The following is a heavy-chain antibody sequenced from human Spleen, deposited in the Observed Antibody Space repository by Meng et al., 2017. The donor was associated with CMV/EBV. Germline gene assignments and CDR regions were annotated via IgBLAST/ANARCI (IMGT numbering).Heavy chain of an antibody. CDR3: ARDAKGMDV. CDR1: AYKFSSYW. Sequence: GGSLRLSCEGSAYKFSSYWIAWVRQMPGKGLEWMGIIYPGDSDTRYSPSFQGQVTISADKSISTAYLQWSSLKASDTAMYYCARDAKGMDVWGQGTTVTVSS. CDR2: IYPGDSDT. V-gene: IGHV5-51*01. J-gene: IGHJ6*02.